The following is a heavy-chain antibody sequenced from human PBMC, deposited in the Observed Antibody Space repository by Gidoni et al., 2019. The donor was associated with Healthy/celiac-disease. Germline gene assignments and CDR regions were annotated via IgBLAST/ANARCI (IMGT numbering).Heavy chain of an antibody. V-gene: IGHV2-70*01. CDR1: GFSLSPSGMC. J-gene: IGHJ5*02. CDR2: IDWDDDK. D-gene: IGHD6-13*01. Sequence: QVTLRVSGPALVKPTQTLTFTCTFSGFSLSPSGMCVSWIRQPPGKALEWLALIDWDDDKYYSTSLKTRLTIAKDTSKNQVVLTMTNMDPVDTATYYCARTWYSSSWGWFDPWGQGTLVTVSS. CDR3: ARTWYSSSWGWFDP.